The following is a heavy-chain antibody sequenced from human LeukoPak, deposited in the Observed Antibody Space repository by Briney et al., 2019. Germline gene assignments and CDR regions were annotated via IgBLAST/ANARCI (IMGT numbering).Heavy chain of an antibody. CDR3: ATAMIVSRGGSDY. V-gene: IGHV4-4*09. CDR1: GGSISSYY. D-gene: IGHD3-22*01. Sequence: SETLSLTCTVSGGSISSYYWSWIRQPPGKGLEWIGYIYTSGSTNYNPSLKGRVTISVDTSKNQFSLKLCSVTAADTAVYYCATAMIVSRGGSDYWGQGTLVTVSS. J-gene: IGHJ4*02. CDR2: IYTSGST.